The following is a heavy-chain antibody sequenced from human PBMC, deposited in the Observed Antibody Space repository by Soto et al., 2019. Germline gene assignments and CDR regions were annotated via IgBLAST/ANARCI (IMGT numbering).Heavy chain of an antibody. CDR2: IYYSGST. D-gene: IGHD3-22*01. J-gene: IGHJ1*01. Sequence: SETLSLTCTVSGGSISSGGYYWSWIRQHPGKGLEWIGYIYYSGSTYYNPSLKSRVTISVDTSKNQFSLKLSSVTAADTAVYYCARARVEYYDSSGYYLLGYFQHWGQGTLVTVSS. V-gene: IGHV4-31*03. CDR1: GGSISSGGYY. CDR3: ARARVEYYDSSGYYLLGYFQH.